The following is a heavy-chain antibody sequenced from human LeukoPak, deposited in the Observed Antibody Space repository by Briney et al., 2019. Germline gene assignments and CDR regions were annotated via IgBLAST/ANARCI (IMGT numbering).Heavy chain of an antibody. J-gene: IGHJ4*02. CDR3: VSHVVALGVNAAFDY. Sequence: SETLSLTCTVSGGSISSDCWSWIRQPPGRGLEWIGFNYYSGRTNYKPCLKGRVTTSVDTSKNQFSLKLTSVTAADPAVYYCVSHVVALGVNAAFDYWGQGTLVTVSS. CDR1: GGSISSDC. D-gene: IGHD2-21*01. CDR2: NYYSGRT. V-gene: IGHV4-59*08.